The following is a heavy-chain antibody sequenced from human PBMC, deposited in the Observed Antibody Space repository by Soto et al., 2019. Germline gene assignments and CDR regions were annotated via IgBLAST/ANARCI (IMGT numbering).Heavy chain of an antibody. D-gene: IGHD3-16*01. Sequence: HPGGSLRLSCAASGFTFSGFGMHWVRQAPGKGLEWVAIIWYDGSDKYYADSVKGRFTISRDNSKNTLYLQMNSLRAEDTAVYHCAFGNLSYYFDYWGQGTTVTVSS. CDR2: IWYDGSDK. V-gene: IGHV3-33*01. J-gene: IGHJ4*02. CDR1: GFTFSGFG. CDR3: AFGNLSYYFDY.